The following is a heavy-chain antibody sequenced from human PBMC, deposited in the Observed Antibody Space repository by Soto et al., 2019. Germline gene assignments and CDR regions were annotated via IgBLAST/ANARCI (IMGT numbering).Heavy chain of an antibody. CDR3: ARDGAGAYGLGWFDP. V-gene: IGHV4-31*03. CDR2: IYHSGST. D-gene: IGHD2-21*01. J-gene: IGHJ5*02. Sequence: HVQLQESGPGLVKPSQTLSLTCTVSGDSISRGGYYWNWLRQHPRKGLEWIGYIYHSGSTIYNPSLKSRVTISVDTSKNRLSLELSNVTAADTAVYYCARDGAGAYGLGWFDPWGQGILVTVSS. CDR1: GDSISRGGYY.